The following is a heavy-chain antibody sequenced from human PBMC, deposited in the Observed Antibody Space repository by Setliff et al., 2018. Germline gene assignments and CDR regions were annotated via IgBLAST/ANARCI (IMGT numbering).Heavy chain of an antibody. J-gene: IGHJ6*02. CDR3: ARAPGSGYYSRVPYGMDV. CDR1: GGSISDYY. CDR2: IYYGGST. V-gene: IGHV4-59*01. D-gene: IGHD3-22*01. Sequence: SETLSLTCTVSGGSISDYYWSWIRQAPGKGLEWIGYIYYGGSTNYNPSLNSRVAISVDTSENQFSLRLNSVTAADTAVYYCARAPGSGYYSRVPYGMDVWGQGTTVTVSS.